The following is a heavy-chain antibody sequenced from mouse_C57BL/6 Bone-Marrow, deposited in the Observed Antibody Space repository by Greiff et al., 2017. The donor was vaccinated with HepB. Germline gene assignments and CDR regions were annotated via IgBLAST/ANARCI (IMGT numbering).Heavy chain of an antibody. CDR1: GYTFTDYE. Sequence: QVQLQQSGAELVRPGASVTLSCKASGYTFTDYEMHWVKQTPVHGLEWIGAIDPETGGTAYNQKFKGKAILTADKSSSTAYMELRSLTSEDSAVYYCIVHSTGYYFDYWGQGTTLTVSS. CDR2: IDPETGGT. CDR3: IVHSTGYYFDY. J-gene: IGHJ2*01. D-gene: IGHD4-1*02. V-gene: IGHV1-15*01.